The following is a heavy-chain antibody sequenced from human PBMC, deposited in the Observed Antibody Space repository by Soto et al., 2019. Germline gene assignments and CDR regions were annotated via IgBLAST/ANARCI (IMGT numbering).Heavy chain of an antibody. V-gene: IGHV1-18*01. CDR3: ARKYSSSWYTPHYYYYYGMDV. D-gene: IGHD6-13*01. J-gene: IGHJ6*02. CDR2: ISAYNGNT. Sequence: ASVKVSCKASGYTFTSYGISWVRQAPGQGLEWMGWISAYNGNTNYAQKLQGRVTMTTDTSTSTAYMELRSLRSDDTAVYYCARKYSSSWYTPHYYYYYGMDVWGQGTTVTVSS. CDR1: GYTFTSYG.